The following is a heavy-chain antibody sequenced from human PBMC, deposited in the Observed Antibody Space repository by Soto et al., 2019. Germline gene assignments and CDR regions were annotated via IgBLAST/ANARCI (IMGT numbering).Heavy chain of an antibody. CDR2: ISSNGGRT. CDR1: GFTFSVYA. CDR3: AKYSELPYEAYLQQ. V-gene: IGHV3-23*01. D-gene: IGHD1-7*01. Sequence: LRLSCAASGFTFSVYAMSWVRQTPGKGLEWVSAISSNGGRTFYADSLRGRFTISRDNSKSALYLQMNNLRAEDTAIYYCAKYSELPYEAYLQQWGQGTLVTVSS. J-gene: IGHJ1*01.